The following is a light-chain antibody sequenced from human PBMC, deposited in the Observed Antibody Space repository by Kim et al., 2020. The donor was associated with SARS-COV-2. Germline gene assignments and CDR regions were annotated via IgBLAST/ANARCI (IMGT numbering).Light chain of an antibody. J-gene: IGKJ4*01. CDR2: DAS. V-gene: IGKV1-33*01. Sequence: DIQMTQSPSSLSASVGDRVTITCQASQDISNYLNWYQQKPGKAPKLLIYDASNLETGVPSRFSGSGSGTEFTFTISSLQPEDFATYYCQQYDNLPLTFGGGTKVDIK. CDR1: QDISNY. CDR3: QQYDNLPLT.